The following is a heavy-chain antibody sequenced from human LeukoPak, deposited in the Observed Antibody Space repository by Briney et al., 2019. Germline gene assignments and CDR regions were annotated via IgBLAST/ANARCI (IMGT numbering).Heavy chain of an antibody. CDR3: ARRVVNNRNWYFNL. Sequence: RGESLKISCKGSGYSFTTYWIGWVRQMPGKGLEWMGIIYPGDSDTRYSPSFQGQVTISADKSINTAYLQWSSLKASDTAMYYCARRVVNNRNWYFNLWGRGTLVTVSS. D-gene: IGHD4-23*01. CDR1: GYSFTTYW. V-gene: IGHV5-51*01. CDR2: IYPGDSDT. J-gene: IGHJ2*01.